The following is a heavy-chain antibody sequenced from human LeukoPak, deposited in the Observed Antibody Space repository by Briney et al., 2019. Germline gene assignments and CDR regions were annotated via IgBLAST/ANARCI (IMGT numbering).Heavy chain of an antibody. CDR3: ARVRPGYCSGGSCPYYFDY. D-gene: IGHD2-15*01. J-gene: IGHJ4*02. CDR1: GYTFTGYY. CDR2: INPNSGGT. V-gene: IGHV1-2*02. Sequence: ASVKVSCKASGYTFTGYYMHWVRQAPGQGLEWMGWINPNSGGTNYAQKFQGRVTTTRDTSISTAYMELSRLRSDDTAVYYCARVRPGYCSGGSCPYYFDYWGQGTLVTVSS.